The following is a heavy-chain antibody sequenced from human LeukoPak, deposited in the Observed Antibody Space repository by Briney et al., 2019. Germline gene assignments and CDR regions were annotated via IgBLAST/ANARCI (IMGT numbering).Heavy chain of an antibody. V-gene: IGHV3-30*02. Sequence: GGSLRLSCAASGFTFSSYGMHWVRQAPGKGLEWVAFIRYDGSNKYYADSVKGRFTISRDNSKNTLYLQMNSLRAEDTAVYYCAKDLAAVAGIGLLDYWGQGTLVTVSS. J-gene: IGHJ4*02. CDR3: AKDLAAVAGIGLLDY. D-gene: IGHD6-19*01. CDR2: IRYDGSNK. CDR1: GFTFSSYG.